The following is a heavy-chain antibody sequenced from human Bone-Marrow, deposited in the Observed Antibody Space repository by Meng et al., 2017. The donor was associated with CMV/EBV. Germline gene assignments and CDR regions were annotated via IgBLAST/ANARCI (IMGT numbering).Heavy chain of an antibody. CDR2: IYYSGST. J-gene: IGHJ4*02. CDR3: ARGGVSGYCDY. Sequence: GSLRLSCTVSGGSISSYYWSWIRQPPGKGLEWIGYIYYSGSTNYNPSLKSRVTISVDTSKNQFSLKLSSVTAADTAVYYCARGGVSGYCDYWGQGTLVTVSS. V-gene: IGHV4-59*01. CDR1: GGSISSYY. D-gene: IGHD3-22*01.